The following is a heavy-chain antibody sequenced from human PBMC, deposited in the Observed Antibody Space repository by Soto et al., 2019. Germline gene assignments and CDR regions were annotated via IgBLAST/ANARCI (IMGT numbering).Heavy chain of an antibody. CDR2: ISSSSSTI. D-gene: IGHD6-13*01. CDR1: GFTFSSYS. J-gene: IGHJ5*02. CDR3: AREDSSSWLNWFDP. Sequence: GGALRLAWAASGFTFSSYSMNWVRKAPGKGLEWVSYISSSSSTIYYADSVKGRFTISRDNAKNSLYLQMNSLRAEDTAVYYCAREDSSSWLNWFDPWGQGTLVTVSS. V-gene: IGHV3-48*01.